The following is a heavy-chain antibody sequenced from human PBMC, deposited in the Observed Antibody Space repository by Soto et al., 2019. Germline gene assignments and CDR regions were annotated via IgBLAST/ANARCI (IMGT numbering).Heavy chain of an antibody. CDR1: GYSFTSYW. J-gene: IGHJ3*02. D-gene: IGHD6-19*01. CDR2: IYPGDSDT. Sequence: GESLKISCKGSGYSFTSYWIGWVRQMPGKGLEWMGIIYPGDSDTRYSPSFQGQVTIAADKSISTAYLQWSSLKASDTAMYYCASFHSSGVWSLRRFDAFDIWGQGTMVTVSS. CDR3: ASFHSSGVWSLRRFDAFDI. V-gene: IGHV5-51*01.